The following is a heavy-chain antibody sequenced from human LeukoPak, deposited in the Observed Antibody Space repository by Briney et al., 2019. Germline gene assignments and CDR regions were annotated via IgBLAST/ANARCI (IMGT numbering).Heavy chain of an antibody. J-gene: IGHJ4*02. CDR1: GGSISSYY. Sequence: SETLSLTCTVSGGSISSYYWSWIRQPPGKGLEWMGYIYYSGSTNYNPSPKSRVTISVDTSKNQFSLKLSSVTAADTAVYYCARLARYCSSTSCSSFDYWGQGTLVTVSS. CDR3: ARLARYCSSTSCSSFDY. D-gene: IGHD2-2*01. V-gene: IGHV4-59*08. CDR2: IYYSGST.